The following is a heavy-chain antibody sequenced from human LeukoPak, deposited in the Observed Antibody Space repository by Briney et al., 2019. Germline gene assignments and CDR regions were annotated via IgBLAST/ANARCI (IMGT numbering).Heavy chain of an antibody. Sequence: PGGSLRLSCAASGFTFDDYAVHWVRQAPGKGLEWVSLISGDGGSRYYADSVKGRFTISRDNSKNSLYLQMNSLRTEDTALYYCAKDSVDTAMVPLYYMDVWGKGTTVTVSS. J-gene: IGHJ6*03. CDR3: AKDSVDTAMVPLYYMDV. D-gene: IGHD5-18*01. CDR2: ISGDGGSR. V-gene: IGHV3-43*02. CDR1: GFTFDDYA.